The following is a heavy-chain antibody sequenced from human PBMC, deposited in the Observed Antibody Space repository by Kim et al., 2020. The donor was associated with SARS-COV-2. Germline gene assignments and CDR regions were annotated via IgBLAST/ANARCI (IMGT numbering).Heavy chain of an antibody. CDR1: GFTFSSYG. J-gene: IGHJ5*02. CDR3: AREGRYSSGFSVRGWFDP. CDR2: IWYDGSNK. Sequence: GGSLRLSCAASGFTFSSYGMHWVRQAPGKGLEWVAVIWYDGSNKYYADSVKGRFTISRDNSKNTLYLQMNSLRAEDTAVYYCAREGRYSSGFSVRGWFDPWGQGTLVTSPQ. D-gene: IGHD6-19*01. V-gene: IGHV3-33*01.